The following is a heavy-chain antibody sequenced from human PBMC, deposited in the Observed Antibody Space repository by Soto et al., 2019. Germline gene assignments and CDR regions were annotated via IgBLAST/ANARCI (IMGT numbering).Heavy chain of an antibody. CDR2: ISGSGGST. D-gene: IGHD2-8*01. Sequence: GRPRRLSCAACGCTISSYAMSCVSQAPGKGLEWVSAISGSGGSTYYADSVKGRFTISRDNSKNTLYLQMNSLRAEDTAVYYCAKDRKVYIPPHFDYWGQGTLVTVSS. CDR3: AKDRKVYIPPHFDY. CDR1: GCTISSYA. V-gene: IGHV3-23*01. J-gene: IGHJ4*02.